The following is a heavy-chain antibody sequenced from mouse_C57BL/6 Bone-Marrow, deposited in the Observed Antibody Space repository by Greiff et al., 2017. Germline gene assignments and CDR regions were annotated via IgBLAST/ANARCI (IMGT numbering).Heavy chain of an antibody. V-gene: IGHV1-53*01. CDR2: INPSNGGT. Sequence: QVQLKQPGTELVKPGASVKLSCKASGYTFTSYWMHWVKQKPGQGLEWIGNINPSNGGTNYNEKFKSKATLTVDKSSSTDYIKLSILTSEDSGVYYCARIGESNYLFAYCGQQTLFTVSA. CDR1: GYTFTSYW. CDR3: ARIGESNYLFAY. D-gene: IGHD2-5*01. J-gene: IGHJ3*01.